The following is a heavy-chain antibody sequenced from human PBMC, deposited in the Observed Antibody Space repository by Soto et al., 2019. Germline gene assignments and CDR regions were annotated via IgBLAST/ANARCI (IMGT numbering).Heavy chain of an antibody. V-gene: IGHV4-34*01. J-gene: IGHJ4*02. D-gene: IGHD3-10*01. CDR1: VGSCSGYY. Sequence: SETLSLTCAVGVGSCSGYYWSWIRQAPGKGLEWIGEINHSGSTNYNPSLKSRVSISVDTSKNQFSLKLSSVTAADTAVYYCARVVGSSGDYFDYWGQGTLVTVS. CDR2: INHSGST. CDR3: ARVVGSSGDYFDY.